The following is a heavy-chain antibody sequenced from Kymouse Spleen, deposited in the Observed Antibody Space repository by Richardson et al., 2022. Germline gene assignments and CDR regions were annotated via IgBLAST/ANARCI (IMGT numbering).Heavy chain of an antibody. CDR2: INPNSGGT. V-gene: IGHV1-2*04. CDR3: ARNYYGSGSPYYFDY. J-gene: IGHJ4*02. D-gene: IGHD3-10*01. Sequence: QVQLVQSGAEVKKPGASVKVSCKASGYTFTGYYMHWVRQAPGQGLEWMGWINPNSGGTNYAQKFQGWVTMTRDTSISTAYMELSRLRSDDTAVYYCARNYYGSGSPYYFDYWGQGTLVTVSS. CDR1: GYTFTGYY.